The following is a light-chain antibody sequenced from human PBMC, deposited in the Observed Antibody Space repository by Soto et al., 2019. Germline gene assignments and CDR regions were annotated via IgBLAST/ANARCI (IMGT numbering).Light chain of an antibody. CDR2: GAS. Sequence: EIVLTQSPGTLSLSPGERATLSCRASQSLSSSYLAWYQQRPGQAPRLLIYGASNRATGIPNRFSGSGSGTDFTLTISRLEPEDFAVYYCQQYGSPLLTFGPGTIVDFK. CDR3: QQYGSPLLT. V-gene: IGKV3-20*01. J-gene: IGKJ3*01. CDR1: QSLSSSY.